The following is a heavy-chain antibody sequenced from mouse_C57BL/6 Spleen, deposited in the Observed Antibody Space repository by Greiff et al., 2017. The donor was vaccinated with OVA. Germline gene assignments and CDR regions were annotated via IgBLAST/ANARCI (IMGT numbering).Heavy chain of an antibody. Sequence: EVQRVESGPGLVKPSQSLSLTCSVTGYSITSGYYWNWIRQFPGNKLEWMGYISYDGSNNYNPSLKNRISITRDTSKNQFFLKLNSVTTEDTATYYCARGKVDGYYVQFDYWGQGTTLTVSS. CDR3: ARGKVDGYYVQFDY. CDR1: GYSITSGYY. D-gene: IGHD2-3*01. CDR2: ISYDGSN. V-gene: IGHV3-6*01. J-gene: IGHJ2*01.